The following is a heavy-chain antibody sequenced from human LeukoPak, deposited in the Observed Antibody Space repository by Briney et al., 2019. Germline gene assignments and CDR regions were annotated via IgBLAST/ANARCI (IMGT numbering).Heavy chain of an antibody. J-gene: IGHJ4*02. V-gene: IGHV1-69*13. CDR2: IIPFFGTA. CDR3: ARSTIFGVVITPPYFDY. CDR1: GGTVSSYA. D-gene: IGHD3-3*01. Sequence: SVNVSCKASGGTVSSYAVSWVRQAPGHGLEWMGGIIPFFGTANYAQKLQGRVTITADESTSTAYMELSSLRSEDMAVYYCARSTIFGVVITPPYFDYWGQGTLVTVSS.